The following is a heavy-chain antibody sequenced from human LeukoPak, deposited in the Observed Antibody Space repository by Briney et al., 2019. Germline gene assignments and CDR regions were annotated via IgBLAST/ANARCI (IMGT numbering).Heavy chain of an antibody. CDR3: AKDRMYSSSSNYFDY. D-gene: IGHD6-6*01. Sequence: XXXLSXXXXXFXFXSFGMHWVRQAPGKGLEWVAVISNDGTNKYHANSVKGRFTISRDNSKNTLYLQMNSLRTEDTAVYYCAKDRMYSSSSNYFDYWGQGTRVTVSS. J-gene: IGHJ4*02. CDR1: XFXFXSFG. V-gene: IGHV3-30*18. CDR2: ISNDGTNK.